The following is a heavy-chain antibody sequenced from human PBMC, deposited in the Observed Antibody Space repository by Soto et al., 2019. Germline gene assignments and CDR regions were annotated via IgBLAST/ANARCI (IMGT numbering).Heavy chain of an antibody. J-gene: IGHJ4*02. CDR1: GFTFTSSA. CDR3: AADVIIAAAGKGVDY. Sequence: GASVKVSFKASGFTFTSSAVQWLRQARGQRLEWIGWIVVGSGNTNYAQKFQERVTITRDMSTSTAYMELSSLRSEDTAVYYCAADVIIAAAGKGVDYWGQGTLVTVSS. D-gene: IGHD6-13*01. V-gene: IGHV1-58*01. CDR2: IVVGSGNT.